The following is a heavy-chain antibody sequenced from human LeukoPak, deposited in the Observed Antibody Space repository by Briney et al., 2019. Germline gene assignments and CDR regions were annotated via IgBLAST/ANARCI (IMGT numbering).Heavy chain of an antibody. Sequence: SETLSLTCTVSGGSISSYYWSWLRQPPGKGLEWIGYIYYSGSTNYNPSLKSRVTISVDTSKNQFSLRLTSVTAADTAVYYCARGGGDYGDLANDYWGQGTLVTVSA. CDR3: ARGGGDYGDLANDY. J-gene: IGHJ4*02. CDR1: GGSISSYY. D-gene: IGHD4-17*01. V-gene: IGHV4-59*12. CDR2: IYYSGST.